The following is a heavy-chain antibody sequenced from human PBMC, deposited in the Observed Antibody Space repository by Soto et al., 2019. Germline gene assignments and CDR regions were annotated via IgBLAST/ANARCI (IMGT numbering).Heavy chain of an antibody. J-gene: IGHJ5*02. CDR2: ISGSGART. V-gene: IGHV3-23*01. CDR3: AKDGGGAPIFGVVNNWFDP. CDR1: GFTFSNYA. Sequence: GGSLRLCCAASGFTFSNYAMSWVRQAPGKGLEWVSAISGSGARTYYADSVKGRFTISRDNSKNTLYLQMNSLRAEDTAVYYCAKDGGGAPIFGVVNNWFDPWGQGTLVTVSS. D-gene: IGHD3-3*01.